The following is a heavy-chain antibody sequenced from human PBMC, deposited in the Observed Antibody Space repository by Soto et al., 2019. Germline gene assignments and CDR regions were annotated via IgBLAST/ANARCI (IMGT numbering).Heavy chain of an antibody. Sequence: QLQLQESGPGLVKPSETLSLTCTVSGGSISSSSYYWGWIRQPPGKGLEWIGSIYYSGSTYYNPSLKSRVTISVDTSKNQFSLKLSSVTAADTAVYYCARHKAGRWYDPYWYFDLWGRGTLVTVSS. CDR1: GGSISSSSYY. D-gene: IGHD2-15*01. V-gene: IGHV4-39*01. CDR3: ARHKAGRWYDPYWYFDL. CDR2: IYYSGST. J-gene: IGHJ2*01.